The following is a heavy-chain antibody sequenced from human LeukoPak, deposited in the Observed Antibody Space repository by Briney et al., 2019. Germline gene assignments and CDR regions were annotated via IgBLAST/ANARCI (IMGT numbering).Heavy chain of an antibody. CDR3: AKGHCSSSSCFPNYYYYMDV. J-gene: IGHJ6*03. CDR2: ISWNSGSI. D-gene: IGHD2-15*01. V-gene: IGHV3-9*01. Sequence: GRSLRPSCAGSGFTFDEYAMHWVRQAPGKGLEWVSGISWNSGSIAYADSVKGRFTISRDNAKNLLFLQMSSLRAADTALYYCAKGHCSSSSCFPNYYYYMDVWGKGTTVAVSS. CDR1: GFTFDEYA.